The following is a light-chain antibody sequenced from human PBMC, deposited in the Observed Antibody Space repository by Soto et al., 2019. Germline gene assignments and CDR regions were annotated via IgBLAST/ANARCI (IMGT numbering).Light chain of an antibody. Sequence: DIQMTQSPSFLSASAGDRVTILCRASQNINKNLNWYQQKSGKAPSLLIYDSSTFQSGVPSRFSGSGSGTEFTLAITNLQPEDFASYYCQQSFHTPYTFGQGTKLEI. CDR1: QNINKN. J-gene: IGKJ2*01. V-gene: IGKV1-39*01. CDR3: QQSFHTPYT. CDR2: DSS.